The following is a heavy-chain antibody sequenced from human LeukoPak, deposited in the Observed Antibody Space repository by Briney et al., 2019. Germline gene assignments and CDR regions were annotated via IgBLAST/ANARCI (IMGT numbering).Heavy chain of an antibody. CDR1: GFSVGSKY. CDR2: LYSGADT. D-gene: IGHD3-10*01. V-gene: IGHV3-53*01. CDR3: ARVGDHYHWYFDL. J-gene: IGHJ2*01. Sequence: PGGSLRLSCEASGFSVGSKYMNWVRQAPGKGLEWVSILYSGADTYYADSVKGRFTISRDNSKNTLFLQMNSLRADDTAVYYCARVGDHYHWYFDLWGRGTRVSVSS.